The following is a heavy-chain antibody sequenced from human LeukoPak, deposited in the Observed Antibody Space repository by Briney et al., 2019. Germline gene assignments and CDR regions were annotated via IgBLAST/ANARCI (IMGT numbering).Heavy chain of an antibody. CDR2: ISSSSSTI. J-gene: IGHJ6*04. CDR1: GFTFSSYS. CDR3: AELGITMIGGV. Sequence: PGGSLRLSCAASGFTFSSYSMNWVRQAPGKGLQWVSYISSSSSTIYNADSVKGRFTISRDNAKNSLYLQMNSLRAEDTAVYYCAELGITMIGGVWGEGTTVTISS. D-gene: IGHD3-10*02. V-gene: IGHV3-48*01.